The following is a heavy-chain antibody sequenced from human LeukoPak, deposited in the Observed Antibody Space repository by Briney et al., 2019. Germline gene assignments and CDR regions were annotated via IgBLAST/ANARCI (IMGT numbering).Heavy chain of an antibody. Sequence: PSETLSLTCTVSGGSISSGSYYWSWIRQPAGKGLEWIGRIYTSGSTNYNPSLKSRVTISVDTSKNQFSLKLSSVTAADTAIYYCARATAWIDAFDFWGQGTMVTVSS. J-gene: IGHJ3*01. CDR2: IYTSGST. CDR3: ARATAWIDAFDF. D-gene: IGHD5-12*01. CDR1: GGSISSGSYY. V-gene: IGHV4-61*02.